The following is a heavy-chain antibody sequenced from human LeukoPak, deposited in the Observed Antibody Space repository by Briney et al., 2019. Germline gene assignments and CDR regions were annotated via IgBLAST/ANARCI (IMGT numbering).Heavy chain of an antibody. V-gene: IGHV4-4*09. CDR3: ARGQWLDPSYFDY. D-gene: IGHD6-19*01. J-gene: IGHJ4*02. CDR1: GDSISVYY. CDR2: IFTSGTT. Sequence: PSETLSLTCTVSGDSISVYYWSWIRQPPGKGLEWIGYIFTSGTTNYNPSFKSRVTISVDTSKNQFSLKLSSVTAADTAVYYCARGQWLDPSYFDYWGQGTLVTVSS.